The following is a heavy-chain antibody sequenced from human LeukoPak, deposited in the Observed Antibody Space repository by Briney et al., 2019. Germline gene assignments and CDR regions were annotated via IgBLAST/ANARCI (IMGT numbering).Heavy chain of an antibody. Sequence: PGGSLRLSCAASGFTFSDTWMHWVRQAPGEGLVWVSRIRSDGSDTRYAESVKGRFTISRDNAKNSLYLQMNSLRAEDTAVYYCARKNGLDYWGQGTLVTVSS. J-gene: IGHJ4*02. CDR1: GFTFSDTW. V-gene: IGHV3-74*01. CDR3: ARKNGLDY. CDR2: IRSDGSDT.